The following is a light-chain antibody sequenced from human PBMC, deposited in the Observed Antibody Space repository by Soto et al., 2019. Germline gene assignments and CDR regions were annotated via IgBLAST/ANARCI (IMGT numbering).Light chain of an antibody. J-gene: IGKJ1*01. V-gene: IGKV1-12*02. CDR1: QDISNW. CDR3: QQANSFPWT. CDR2: AAS. Sequence: DIQMTQSPSSVSASVGDRVTITCRASQDISNWLAWYQQKPGIAPKLLIYAASRLQSGVPSRFSGTGSRTEFTLTISSLQPEDFATYYCQQANSFPWTFGQGTKVEIK.